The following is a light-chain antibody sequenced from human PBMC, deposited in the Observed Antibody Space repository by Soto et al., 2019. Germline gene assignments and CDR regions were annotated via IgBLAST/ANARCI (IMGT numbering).Light chain of an antibody. CDR2: GAS. V-gene: IGKV3-20*01. J-gene: IGKJ1*01. Sequence: EIDLTQSPGTLALSAGRTPRLSYSANQSLSNNIYLAWYQQKPGQAPRLLIYGASSRATGIPNRFSGIVSGTGFHLTISCRQAEDFELYYCPQYGNAPQTFGQGTKVDIK. CDR3: PQYGNAPQT. CDR1: QSLSNNIY.